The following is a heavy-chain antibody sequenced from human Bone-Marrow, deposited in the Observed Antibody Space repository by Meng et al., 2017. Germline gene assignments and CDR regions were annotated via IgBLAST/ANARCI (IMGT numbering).Heavy chain of an antibody. CDR1: GFSSSRYA. CDR2: ISYDGSEK. Sequence: GGPLRPSCAAPGFSSSRYAMHWVRQVPGKGLDWVAVISYDGSEKFYADSVKGRFTISRDNSKNTLYLQMNSLRAEDTAVYYCAKDPHALLLSRFYYFDYWGQGTLVTVSS. J-gene: IGHJ4*02. D-gene: IGHD3-22*01. V-gene: IGHV3-30*07. CDR3: AKDPHALLLSRFYYFDY.